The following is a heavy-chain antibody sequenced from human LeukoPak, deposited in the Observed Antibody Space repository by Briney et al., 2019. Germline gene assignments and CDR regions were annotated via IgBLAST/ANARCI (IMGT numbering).Heavy chain of an antibody. D-gene: IGHD3-3*01. J-gene: IGHJ6*03. CDR2: INTDGSST. Sequence: PGGSLRLSCAASGFTFSSYWMHWVRQAPGKGLVWVSRINTDGSSTSYADSVKGRFTISRDNAKNTLYLQMNSLRAEDTAVYYCARDGFLEWLTPYYYYYMDVWGKGTTVTVSS. CDR3: ARDGFLEWLTPYYYYYMDV. V-gene: IGHV3-74*01. CDR1: GFTFSSYW.